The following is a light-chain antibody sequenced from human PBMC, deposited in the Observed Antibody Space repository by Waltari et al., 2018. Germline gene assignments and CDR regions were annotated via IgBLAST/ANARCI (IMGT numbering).Light chain of an antibody. J-gene: IGKJ4*01. CDR2: EAA. Sequence: ASEGMSSWGSWSQQRPGKAPKLLIYEAATLQSGVPSRVSGTGSGTDFTLTISSLQPDDFATYYCQQYNSYSLLTFGGGTKVEIK. CDR3: QQYNSYSLLT. CDR1: EGMSSW. V-gene: IGKV1-5*03.